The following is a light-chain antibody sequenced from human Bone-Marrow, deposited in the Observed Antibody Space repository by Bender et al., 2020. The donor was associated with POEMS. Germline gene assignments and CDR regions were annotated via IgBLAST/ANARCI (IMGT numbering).Light chain of an antibody. J-gene: IGLJ3*02. Sequence: QSALTQPASVSGSPGQSITISCTGTSSDVGSYKYVSWYQQHPGKAPKLMIYEVSKRPSGVSDRFSGSKSGTSASLAITGLQSDDEAIYFCVAWDASLNGWVFGGGTKLTVL. CDR3: VAWDASLNGWV. CDR1: SSDVGSYKY. CDR2: EVS. V-gene: IGLV2-14*01.